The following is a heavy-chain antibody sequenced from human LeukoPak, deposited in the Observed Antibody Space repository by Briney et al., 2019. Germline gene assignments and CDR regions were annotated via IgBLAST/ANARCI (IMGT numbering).Heavy chain of an antibody. CDR3: ARARIRWGYDSTPLDY. J-gene: IGHJ4*02. CDR2: IWYDGSNK. CDR1: GFTFRSYG. V-gene: IGHV3-33*01. Sequence: GGSLRLSCAASGFTFRSYGMNWVRQAPGKGLEWVAVIWYDGSNKYYADSVKGRFTISRDKSKNTLHLQMNSLRAEDTAVYYCARARIRWGYDSTPLDYWGQGTLVTVSS. D-gene: IGHD4-23*01.